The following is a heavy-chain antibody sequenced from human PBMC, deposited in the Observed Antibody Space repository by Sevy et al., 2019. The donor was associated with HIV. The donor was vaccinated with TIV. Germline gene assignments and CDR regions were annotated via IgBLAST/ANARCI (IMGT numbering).Heavy chain of an antibody. Sequence: GGSLRLSCAASGFTVSSNYMSWVRQAPGKGLEWVSVIYSDGNTYYADSVKGRFTISRDNSKNTLYLQMNSLRAEDTAVYYCARFPPERAFDIWGQGTMVTVSS. CDR2: IYSDGNT. V-gene: IGHV3-53*05. J-gene: IGHJ3*02. CDR3: ARFPPERAFDI. CDR1: GFTVSSNY.